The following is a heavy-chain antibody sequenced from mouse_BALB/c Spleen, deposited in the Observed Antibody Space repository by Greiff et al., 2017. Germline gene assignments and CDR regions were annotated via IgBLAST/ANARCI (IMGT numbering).Heavy chain of an antibody. CDR1: GFTFSDYY. Sequence: EVKLVESGGGLVKPGGSLKLSCAASGFTFSDYYMYWVRQTPEKRLEWVATISDGGSYTYYPDSVKGRFTISRDNAKNNLYLQMSSLKSEDTAMYYCARGPYGYADYWGQGTTLTVSS. CDR3: ARGPYGYADY. D-gene: IGHD2-2*01. CDR2: ISDGGSYT. V-gene: IGHV5-4*02. J-gene: IGHJ2*01.